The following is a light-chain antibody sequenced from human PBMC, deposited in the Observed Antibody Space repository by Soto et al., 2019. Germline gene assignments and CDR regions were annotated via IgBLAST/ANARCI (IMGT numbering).Light chain of an antibody. CDR3: SSYTSSNTLV. V-gene: IGLV2-14*03. J-gene: IGLJ1*01. CDR1: TSDVGGYNS. Sequence: QSALTQPASVSGSPGQSITISCTGTTSDVGGYNSVSWYQQHPGKAPKLMVYDVSDRPSGVSPRFSGSKSGNTASLTISGLRAEDDADYFCSSYTSSNTLVFGMGTSSPS. CDR2: DVS.